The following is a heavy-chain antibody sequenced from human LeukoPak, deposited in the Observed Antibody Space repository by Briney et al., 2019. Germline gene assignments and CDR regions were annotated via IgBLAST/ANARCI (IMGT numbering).Heavy chain of an antibody. CDR3: ARGFRGSIRDYFDY. CDR1: GGTFRSYA. Sequence: SVTVSCKASGGTFRSYAISWVRQAPGQGLEWMGGIIPIFGTANYAQKLQGRVTITADESTSTAYMELSSLRSEDTAVYYCARGFRGSIRDYFDYWGQGTLVTVSS. D-gene: IGHD3-10*01. J-gene: IGHJ4*02. V-gene: IGHV1-69*13. CDR2: IIPIFGTA.